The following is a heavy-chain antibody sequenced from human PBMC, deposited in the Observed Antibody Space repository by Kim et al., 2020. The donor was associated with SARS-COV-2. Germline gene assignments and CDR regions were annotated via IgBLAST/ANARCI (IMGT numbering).Heavy chain of an antibody. Sequence: SVKVSCKASGFTFTSSAVQWVRQARRQRLEWIGWIVVGSDNPNYAQKFQERVTITRDMSTSTAYMELSSLRSEDTAVYYCAASIVGTTTIFDYWGQGAL. CDR2: IVVGSDNP. V-gene: IGHV1-58*01. CDR3: AASIVGTTTIFDY. CDR1: GFTFTSSA. J-gene: IGHJ4*02. D-gene: IGHD1-26*01.